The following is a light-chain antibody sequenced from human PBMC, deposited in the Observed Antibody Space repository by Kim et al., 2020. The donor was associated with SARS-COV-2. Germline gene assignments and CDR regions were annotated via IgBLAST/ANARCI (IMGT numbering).Light chain of an antibody. V-gene: IGLV4-69*01. CDR3: QTWGSGIGV. Sequence: QLVLTQSPSASASLGASVKLTCTLSSGHSNYAITWHQQQPEKGPRYLMKLNSDGSHTKGDGIPDRFSGSSSGAERYLIISSLQSEDEADYYCQTWGSGIGVFGGGTQLTVL. CDR1: SGHSNYA. CDR2: LNSDGSH. J-gene: IGLJ3*02.